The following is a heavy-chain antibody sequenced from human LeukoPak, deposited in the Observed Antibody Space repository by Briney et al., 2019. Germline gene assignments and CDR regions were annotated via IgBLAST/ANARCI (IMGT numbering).Heavy chain of an antibody. V-gene: IGHV5-51*01. CDR1: GYSFTSYW. Sequence: AGESLKISCKGSGYSFTSYWIGWVRQMPGKGLEWMGIIYPGDSDTRYSPSFQGQVTISADKSISTAYLQWSSLKASDTAMYYCARQARGYYDSSGYLTYYYTDVWGKGTTVTVSS. CDR3: ARQARGYYDSSGYLTYYYTDV. D-gene: IGHD3-22*01. J-gene: IGHJ6*03. CDR2: IYPGDSDT.